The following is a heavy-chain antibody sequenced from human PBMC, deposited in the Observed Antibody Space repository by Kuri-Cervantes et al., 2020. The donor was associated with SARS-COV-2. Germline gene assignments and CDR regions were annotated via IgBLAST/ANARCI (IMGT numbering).Heavy chain of an antibody. Sequence: GESLKISCAASGFTFSSYGMHWVRQAPGKGLEWVAVISYDGSNKYYADSVKGRFTISRDNSKNTLYLQMNSLKTEDTAVYYCTTDPYEPSYYDFWSGYQELDYWGQGTLVTVSS. CDR1: GFTFSSYG. CDR2: ISYDGSNK. J-gene: IGHJ4*02. D-gene: IGHD3-3*01. V-gene: IGHV3-30*03. CDR3: TTDPYEPSYYDFWSGYQELDY.